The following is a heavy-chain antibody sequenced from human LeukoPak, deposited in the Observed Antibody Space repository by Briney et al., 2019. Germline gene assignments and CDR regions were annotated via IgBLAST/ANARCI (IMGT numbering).Heavy chain of an antibody. CDR2: ISYDGSNK. V-gene: IGHV3-30*04. Sequence: PGRSLRLSCAASGFTFSSYAMHWVRQAPGKGLEWVAVISYDGSNKYYADSVKGRFTISRDNSKNTLYLQMNSLRAEDTAVYYCARGIVVVPAAHHFDYWGQGTLVTVSS. CDR1: GFTFSSYA. D-gene: IGHD2-2*01. CDR3: ARGIVVVPAAHHFDY. J-gene: IGHJ4*02.